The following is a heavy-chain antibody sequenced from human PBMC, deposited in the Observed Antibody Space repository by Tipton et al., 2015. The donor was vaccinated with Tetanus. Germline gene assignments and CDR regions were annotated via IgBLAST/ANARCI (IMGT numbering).Heavy chain of an antibody. J-gene: IGHJ4*02. CDR1: GFTFSDYY. D-gene: IGHD3-3*01. CDR3: ARDGADYDFWSGYANY. V-gene: IGHV3-11*01. Sequence: SLRLSCAASGFTFSDYYMSWIRQAPGKGLEWVSYISSSGSTIYYADSVKGRFTISRDNAKNSLYLQMNSLRAEDTAVYYCARDGADYDFWSGYANYWGQGTLVTVSS. CDR2: ISSSGSTI.